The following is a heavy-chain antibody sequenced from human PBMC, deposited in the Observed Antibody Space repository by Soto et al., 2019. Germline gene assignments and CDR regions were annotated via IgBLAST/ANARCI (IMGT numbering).Heavy chain of an antibody. J-gene: IGHJ4*02. CDR1: GYTFTSYA. CDR2: INAGNGNT. V-gene: IGHV1-3*01. D-gene: IGHD1-7*01. CDR3: ARDDSGPTGTTADY. Sequence: ASVKVSCKASGYTFTSYAMHWVRQAPGQRLEWMGWINAGNGNTKYSQKFQGRVTITRNTSASTAYMELSSLRSEDTAVYYCARDDSGPTGTTADYWGQGTLVTVSS.